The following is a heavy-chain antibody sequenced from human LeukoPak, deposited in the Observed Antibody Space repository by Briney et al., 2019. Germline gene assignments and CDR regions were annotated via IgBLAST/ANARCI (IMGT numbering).Heavy chain of an antibody. D-gene: IGHD2-2*01. J-gene: IGHJ4*02. V-gene: IGHV1-18*01. CDR1: GYTFTSYG. CDR2: ISAYNGNT. CDR3: ARDSGYCSSTSCYSPPDY. Sequence: ASVKVSCKASGYTFTSYGISWVRQAPGQGLEWMGWISAYNGNTNYAQKLQGRVTMTTDTSTSTAYMELRSLRSDDTAVYYCARDSGYCSSTSCYSPPDYWGQGTLVTVSS.